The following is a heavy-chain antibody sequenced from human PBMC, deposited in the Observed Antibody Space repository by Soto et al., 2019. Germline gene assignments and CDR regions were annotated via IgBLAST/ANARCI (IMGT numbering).Heavy chain of an antibody. Sequence: GGSLRLSCAASGFTFSSYGMHWVRQAPGKGLEWVAVISYDGSNKYYADSVKGRFTISRDNAKNTLYLHMHSLRPEDSAMYYCARDQDTYGQAVFDSWGQGTLVTVSS. CDR3: ARDQDTYGQAVFDS. V-gene: IGHV3-30*03. CDR2: ISYDGSNK. J-gene: IGHJ4*02. D-gene: IGHD2-15*01. CDR1: GFTFSSYG.